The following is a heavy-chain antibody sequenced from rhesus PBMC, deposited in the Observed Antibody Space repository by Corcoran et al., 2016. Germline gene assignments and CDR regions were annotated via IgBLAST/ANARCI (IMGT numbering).Heavy chain of an antibody. CDR1: GFTFSTPG. J-gene: IGHJ4*01. D-gene: IGHD2-39*02. CDR2: SHMAGRVT. Sequence: EVQLVETGGGLVQPGGSLKLSCAASGFTFSTPGMSWVRQAPGKGLRWFSASHMAGRVTYYSDSMRGRFTISRDNSKNTVSLQMNSLRNEDTAVYYCAKESCIGGVCYEGDWGQGVLVTVSS. V-gene: IGHV3S5*01. CDR3: AKESCIGGVCYEGD.